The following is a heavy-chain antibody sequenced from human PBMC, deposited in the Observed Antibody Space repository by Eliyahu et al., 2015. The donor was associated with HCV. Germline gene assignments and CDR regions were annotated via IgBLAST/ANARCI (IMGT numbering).Heavy chain of an antibody. CDR3: ASYGDPDYYFDY. D-gene: IGHD4-17*01. J-gene: IGHJ4*02. Sequence: EVKKPGSSVKVSCKASGGTFSSYAISWVRQAPGQGLEWMGGTISISGTTNYAQKFQGRITITADISTSTAYMELSSLISEDTAVYYCASYGDPDYYFDYWGQGTLVTVSS. CDR1: GGTFSSYA. CDR2: TISISGTT. V-gene: IGHV1-69*06.